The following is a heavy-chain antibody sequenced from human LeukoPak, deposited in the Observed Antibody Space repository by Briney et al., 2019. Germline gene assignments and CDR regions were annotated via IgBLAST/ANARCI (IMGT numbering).Heavy chain of an antibody. CDR3: ARGYCSSTSCHRFDP. Sequence: GASVKVSCKASGYTFTGYYMHWVRQAPGQGLEWMVWINPNSGGTNYAQKFQGRVTMTRDTSISTAYMELSRLRSDDTAVYYCARGYCSSTSCHRFDPWGQGTLVTVSS. D-gene: IGHD2-2*02. CDR1: GYTFTGYY. CDR2: INPNSGGT. J-gene: IGHJ5*02. V-gene: IGHV1-2*02.